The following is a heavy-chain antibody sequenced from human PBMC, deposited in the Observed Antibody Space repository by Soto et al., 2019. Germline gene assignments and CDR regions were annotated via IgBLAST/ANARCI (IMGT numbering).Heavy chain of an antibody. D-gene: IGHD3-10*01. CDR3: ASLMIRETIDF. CDR2: INAEGTTT. V-gene: IGHV3-74*01. J-gene: IGHJ4*02. Sequence: EVQLVESGGGLVQPGGSLRLSCEASGFTFGSNWMNWVRQAPGKGLAWVSRINAEGTTTFYADSVKGRFTISRDNAKNTLYLDMHSLGAEDTAVYFCASLMIRETIDFWGQGTLVTVSP. CDR1: GFTFGSNW.